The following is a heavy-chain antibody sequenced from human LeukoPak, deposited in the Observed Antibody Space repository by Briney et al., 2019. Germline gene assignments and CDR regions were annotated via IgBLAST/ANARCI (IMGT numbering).Heavy chain of an antibody. CDR2: VSSSGSTI. Sequence: GGSLRLSCAASGFTFSDYYMSWIRQAPGKGLEWVSYVSSSGSTIYYADSVKGRFTISRDNAKNSLYLQMNSLRAEDTAVYYCARYHRTYDFWSHLDYWGQGTLVTVSS. V-gene: IGHV3-11*01. D-gene: IGHD3-3*01. J-gene: IGHJ4*02. CDR3: ARYHRTYDFWSHLDY. CDR1: GFTFSDYY.